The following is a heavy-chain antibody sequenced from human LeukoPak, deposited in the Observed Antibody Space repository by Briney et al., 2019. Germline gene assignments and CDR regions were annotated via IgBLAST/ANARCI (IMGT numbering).Heavy chain of an antibody. CDR2: IKRDGREK. D-gene: IGHD1-26*01. CDR3: ARANSGNYYPYYGMDV. Sequence: GGSLRLSCAASGFTFSNYWMSWNRHAPGKGLEWVANIKRDGREKYCVDSVKDRFTISRDNAKNSLYLQMNSLRAEDTAVYYCARANSGNYYPYYGMDVWGQGTTVTVSS. CDR1: GFTFSNYW. J-gene: IGHJ6*02. V-gene: IGHV3-7*01.